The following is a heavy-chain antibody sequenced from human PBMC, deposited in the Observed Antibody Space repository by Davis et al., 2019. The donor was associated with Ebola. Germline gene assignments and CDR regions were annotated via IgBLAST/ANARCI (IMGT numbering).Heavy chain of an antibody. V-gene: IGHV3-72*01. J-gene: IGHJ5*02. CDR1: GFTLSDHY. CDR3: ARDRRHYYDSTGRNWFDP. CDR2: TRNKANSYST. Sequence: GESLKISCAASGFTLSDHYMDWVRQTPGMGLEWVARTRNKANSYSTEYAASVKGRFTISRDDSKNSLYLQMNSLRAEDTAVYYCARDRRHYYDSTGRNWFDPWGQGTLVTVSS. D-gene: IGHD3-22*01.